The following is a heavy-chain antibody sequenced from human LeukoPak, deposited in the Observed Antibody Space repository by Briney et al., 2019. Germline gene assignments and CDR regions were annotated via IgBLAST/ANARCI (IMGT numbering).Heavy chain of an antibody. V-gene: IGHV7-4-1*02. J-gene: IGHJ6*03. CDR3: ARDHSDSSSWYSYYYMDV. CDR1: GYTSTSYA. Sequence: ASVKVSCKASGYTSTSYAMNWVRQAPGQGLEWMGWINTNTGNPTYAQGFTGRFVFSLDTSVSTAYLQISSLKAEDTAVYYCARDHSDSSSWYSYYYMDVWGKGTTVTVSS. D-gene: IGHD6-13*01. CDR2: INTNTGNP.